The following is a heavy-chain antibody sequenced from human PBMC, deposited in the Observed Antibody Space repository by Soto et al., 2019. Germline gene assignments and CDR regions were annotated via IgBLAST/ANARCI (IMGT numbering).Heavy chain of an antibody. Sequence: FGLTLVNPTQTLTLTCTFSGFSLSTSGMGVGWIRQPPGKALEWLALIYWDDDKRYSPSLKSRLTITKDTSKNQVVLTMTNMDPVDTATYYCAHYSSTCSFDYWGQGTLVTVSS. CDR1: GFSLSTSGMG. CDR3: AHYSSTCSFDY. V-gene: IGHV2-5*02. CDR2: IYWDDDK. D-gene: IGHD6-13*01. J-gene: IGHJ4*02.